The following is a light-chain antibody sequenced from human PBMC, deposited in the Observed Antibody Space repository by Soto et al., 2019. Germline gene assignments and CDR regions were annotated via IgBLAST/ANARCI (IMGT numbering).Light chain of an antibody. V-gene: IGLV2-14*01. CDR1: SSDVGGYNY. Sequence: QSALTQPASVSGSPGQSITISCTGTSSDVGGYNYVSWYQQHPGKAPKLMIYEVSNRPSGVFNRFSGSKSGNTASLTISGLQAEDEADYYCSSYTTSNTFVFGTGTKLTVL. CDR2: EVS. CDR3: SSYTTSNTFV. J-gene: IGLJ1*01.